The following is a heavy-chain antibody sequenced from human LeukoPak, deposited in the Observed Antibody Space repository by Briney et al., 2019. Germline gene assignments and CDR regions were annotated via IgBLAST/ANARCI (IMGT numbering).Heavy chain of an antibody. CDR2: ISSSSSYI. J-gene: IGHJ4*02. V-gene: IGHV3-21*01. Sequence: GESLKISCATSGFTFSSYSMNWVRQAPGKGLEWVSSISSSSSYIYYADSVKGRFTISRDNAKNSLYLQMKSLRAEDTAVYYCATNPYGDFPFNYWGQGTLVTVSS. CDR3: ATNPYGDFPFNY. D-gene: IGHD4-17*01. CDR1: GFTFSSYS.